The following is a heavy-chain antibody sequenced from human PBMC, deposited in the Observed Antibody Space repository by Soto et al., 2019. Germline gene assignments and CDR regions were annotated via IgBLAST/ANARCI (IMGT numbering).Heavy chain of an antibody. D-gene: IGHD6-19*01. Sequence: SETLSLTCAVYGGSFSGYYWSWIRQPPGKGLEWIGEINHSGSTNYNPSLKSRVTISVDTSKNQFSLKLSSVTAADTAVYYCASSRGYSSGWFQHWGQGTLVAVSS. V-gene: IGHV4-34*01. CDR2: INHSGST. CDR1: GGSFSGYY. CDR3: ASSRGYSSGWFQH. J-gene: IGHJ1*01.